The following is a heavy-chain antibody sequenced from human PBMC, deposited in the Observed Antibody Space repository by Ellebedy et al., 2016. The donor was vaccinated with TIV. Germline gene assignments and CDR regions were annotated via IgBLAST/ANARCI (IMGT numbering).Heavy chain of an antibody. CDR2: IIPILGIA. J-gene: IGHJ4*02. CDR3: ARDITFGGVIAPPDY. D-gene: IGHD3-16*02. Sequence: ASVKVSCKASGGTFSSYAISWVRQAPGQGLEWMGGIIPILGIANYAQKFQGRVTITADESTSTAYMELSSLRSEDTAVYYCARDITFGGVIAPPDYWGQGTLVTVSS. CDR1: GGTFSSYA. V-gene: IGHV1-69*10.